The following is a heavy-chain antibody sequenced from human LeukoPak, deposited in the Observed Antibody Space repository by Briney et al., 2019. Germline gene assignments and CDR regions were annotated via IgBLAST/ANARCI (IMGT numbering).Heavy chain of an antibody. V-gene: IGHV3-72*01. CDR2: SRNKVNSDTT. CDR3: TRGYSGTYIYAFDI. J-gene: IGHJ3*02. D-gene: IGHD1-26*01. CDR1: GFTFSDHY. Sequence: PGGSLRLSCAASGFTFSDHYIDWVRQAPGKGLEWVGRSRNKVNSDTTEYAASVKGRFTISREDSKNSMFLQMNSLKTEDTAVYYCTRGYSGTYIYAFDIWGQGTMVTVSS.